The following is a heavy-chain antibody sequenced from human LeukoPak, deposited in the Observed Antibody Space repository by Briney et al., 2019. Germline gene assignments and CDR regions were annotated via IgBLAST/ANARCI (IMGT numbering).Heavy chain of an antibody. Sequence: SETLFLTCTVYGGSVSSDYWTWIRQAPGKGLEWVGYIFSRGNTEYHPSLKSRATISIDTSKNQCSLTLNSVTAADTAVYYCARVIPLRWDAFDIWGQGTMVTVSS. J-gene: IGHJ3*02. CDR2: IFSRGNT. V-gene: IGHV4-59*02. D-gene: IGHD2-21*01. CDR3: ARVIPLRWDAFDI. CDR1: GGSVSSDY.